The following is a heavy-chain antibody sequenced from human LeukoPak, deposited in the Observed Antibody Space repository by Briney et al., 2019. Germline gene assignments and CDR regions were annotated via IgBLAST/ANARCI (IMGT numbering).Heavy chain of an antibody. D-gene: IGHD3-9*01. CDR2: IYSGGST. Sequence: PGGSLRLSCAASGFTVSSNYMSWVRQAPGKGLEWDAVIYSGGSTYYADYEKGRFNISRDNSKNKLYLQMNSLRAEDTAVYYCAGYYDIYYYGMYVWGQGTTVTVSS. CDR1: GFTVSSNY. CDR3: AGYYDIYYYGMYV. V-gene: IGHV3-66*01. J-gene: IGHJ6*02.